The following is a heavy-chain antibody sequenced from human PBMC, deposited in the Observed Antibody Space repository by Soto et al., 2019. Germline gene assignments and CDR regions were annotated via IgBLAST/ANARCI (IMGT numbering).Heavy chain of an antibody. Sequence: QVQLQESGPGLVKPSETLSLTCTVSGGSIRSYYWSWIRQSAGKGLGWIGRIYASGSTFYHYYLKSRVTMSLDTSMNPYALALSSVTAADTAVYYCARKSPTIVYCGKVTLVTVS. J-gene: IGHJ4*02. V-gene: IGHV4-4*07. CDR3: ARKSPTIVY. CDR1: GGSIRSYY. CDR2: IYASGST. D-gene: IGHD1-26*01.